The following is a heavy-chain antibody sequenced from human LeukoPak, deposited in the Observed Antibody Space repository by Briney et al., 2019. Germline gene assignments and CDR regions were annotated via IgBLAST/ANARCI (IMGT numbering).Heavy chain of an antibody. D-gene: IGHD3-9*01. CDR2: IYYSGST. J-gene: IGHJ4*02. Sequence: SETLSLTCTVSGGSMSSSSYYWGWIRQPPGKGLEWVATIYYSGSTYYNLSLKSRVTISVDTSKNQFFLKLSSVTAADTAVYYCARLSPYYDILTGSSYYFDSWGQGTLLTVSS. CDR3: ARLSPYYDILTGSSYYFDS. V-gene: IGHV4-39*01. CDR1: GGSMSSSSYY.